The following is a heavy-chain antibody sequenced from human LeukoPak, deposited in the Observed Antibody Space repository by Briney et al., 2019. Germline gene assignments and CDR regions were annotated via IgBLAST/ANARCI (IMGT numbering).Heavy chain of an antibody. CDR2: IKSRIHDGTT. V-gene: IGHV3-15*01. CDR1: GFTFSNVW. J-gene: IGHJ4*02. CDR3: STEGEWCSGTNCYDGGYYFDY. D-gene: IGHD2-2*01. Sequence: PGGSLRLSCAASGFTFSNVWMSWVRQAPGKGLEWVGRIKSRIHDGTTEYAESVKGRFTISRDDSKNTLYMEMNSLKSEDTAVYYCSTEGEWCSGTNCYDGGYYFDYWGQGTLVTVSS.